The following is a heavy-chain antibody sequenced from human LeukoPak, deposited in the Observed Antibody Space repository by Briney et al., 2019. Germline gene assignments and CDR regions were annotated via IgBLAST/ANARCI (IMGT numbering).Heavy chain of an antibody. CDR2: INPNSGGT. CDR1: GGTFSSYA. V-gene: IGHV1-2*04. Sequence: ASVKVSCKASGGTFSSYAISWVRQAPGQGLEWMGWINPNSGGTNYAQNFQGWVTMTRDTSISTAYMEVSRLRSDDTAVYYCARGHPLGVGYNYYYYGMDVWGQGTTVTVSS. J-gene: IGHJ6*02. CDR3: ARGHPLGVGYNYYYYGMDV. D-gene: IGHD5-24*01.